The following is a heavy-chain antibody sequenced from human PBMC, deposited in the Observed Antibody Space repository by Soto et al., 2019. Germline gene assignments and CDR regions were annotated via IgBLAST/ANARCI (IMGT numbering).Heavy chain of an antibody. Sequence: EVQLLESGGGLVQRGGSLRLSCAASGFIFNNYAMTWVRQAPGKGLEWVARVSGRGGSAYYADSVKGRRTISRDNSNNTLYLQMTNVRGEDTAVYYCVRRAGGAVVWYYDLWGRGTLVSVFS. D-gene: IGHD2-21*01. CDR2: VSGRGGSA. CDR1: GFIFNNYA. V-gene: IGHV3-23*01. CDR3: VRRAGGAVVWYYDL. J-gene: IGHJ2*01.